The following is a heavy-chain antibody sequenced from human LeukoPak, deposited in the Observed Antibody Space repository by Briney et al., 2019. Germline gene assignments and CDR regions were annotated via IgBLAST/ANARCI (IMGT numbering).Heavy chain of an antibody. CDR2: IWYDGSNK. V-gene: IGHV3-33*01. Sequence: GGSLRLSCAASGFTFSSCGMHWVRQAPGKGLEWVAVIWYDGSNKYYADSVKGRFTISRDNSKNTLYLQMNSLRAEDTAVYYCARHRFIVGVKAYYFDYWGQGTLVTVSS. CDR3: ARHRFIVGVKAYYFDY. CDR1: GFTFSSCG. D-gene: IGHD1-26*01. J-gene: IGHJ4*02.